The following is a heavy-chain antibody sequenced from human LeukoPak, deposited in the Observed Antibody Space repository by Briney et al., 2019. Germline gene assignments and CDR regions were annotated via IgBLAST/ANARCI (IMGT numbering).Heavy chain of an antibody. CDR1: GGSFSGYY. CDR3: ARGSSGWPYYYYGMDV. Sequence: PSETLSLTCAVYGGSFSGYYWSWLRQPPGKGLEWIGEINHSGSTNYNPSLKSRVTISVDTSKNQFSLKLSSVTAADTAVYYCARGSSGWPYYYYGMDVWGQGTTATVSS. V-gene: IGHV4-34*01. CDR2: INHSGST. D-gene: IGHD6-19*01. J-gene: IGHJ6*02.